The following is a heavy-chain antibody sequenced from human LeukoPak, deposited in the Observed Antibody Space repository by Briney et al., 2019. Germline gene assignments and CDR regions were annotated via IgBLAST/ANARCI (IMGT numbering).Heavy chain of an antibody. J-gene: IGHJ5*02. D-gene: IGHD2-2*02. CDR3: ARDLGHCSSTSCHSNWFDP. CDR2: IWYDGSNK. Sequence: GRSLRLSCAASGFTFSSYGMHWVRQAPGKGLEWVAVIWYDGSNKYYADSVKGRFTISRDNSKNTLYLQMNSLRAEDTAVYYCARDLGHCSSTSCHSNWFDPWGQGTLVTVSS. CDR1: GFTFSSYG. V-gene: IGHV3-33*01.